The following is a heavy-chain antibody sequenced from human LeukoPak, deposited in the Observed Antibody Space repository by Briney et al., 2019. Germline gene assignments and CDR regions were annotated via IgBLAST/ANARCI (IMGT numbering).Heavy chain of an antibody. CDR1: GFIFSAYG. CDR2: INSISTNI. Sequence: PGGSLRLSCEASGFIFSAYGMHWVRQAPGKGLEWVSSINSISTNIYYTDSVKGRFTVSRDNAKNSLYLQMNSLRAEDTAVYYCARGTTVESDYWGQGTLVTVSS. V-gene: IGHV3-21*01. D-gene: IGHD4-23*01. J-gene: IGHJ4*02. CDR3: ARGTTVESDY.